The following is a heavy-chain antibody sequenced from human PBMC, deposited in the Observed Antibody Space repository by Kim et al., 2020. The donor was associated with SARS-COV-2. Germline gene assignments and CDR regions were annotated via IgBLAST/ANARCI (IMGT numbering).Heavy chain of an antibody. J-gene: IGHJ6*03. V-gene: IGHV4-39*01. Sequence: SLKSRVPISVDTSKNQFSLKLSSVTAADTAVYYCASEGGDSYYYYYMDVWGKGTTVTVSS. D-gene: IGHD3-16*01. CDR3: ASEGGDSYYYYYMDV.